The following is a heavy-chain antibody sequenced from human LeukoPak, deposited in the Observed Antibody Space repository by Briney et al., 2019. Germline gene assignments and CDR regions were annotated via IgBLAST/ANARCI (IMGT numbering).Heavy chain of an antibody. CDR2: ISSSGSTI. V-gene: IGHV3-48*04. Sequence: GGSLRLSCAASGFTFSRHGMSWVRQAPGKGLEWVSYISSSGSTIYYADSVKGRFTISRDNAKNSLYLQMNSLRAEDTAVYYCARDPITGGMDVWGKGTTVTISS. CDR3: ARDPITGGMDV. CDR1: GFTFSRHG. D-gene: IGHD3-10*01. J-gene: IGHJ6*03.